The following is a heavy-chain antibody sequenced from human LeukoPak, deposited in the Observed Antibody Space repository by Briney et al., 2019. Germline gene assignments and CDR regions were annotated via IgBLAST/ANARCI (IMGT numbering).Heavy chain of an antibody. Sequence: GGSLTLSCAASGFTFSIYGMHWLRQAPGKGLEGGAVISYDGSNKYYADSVKGRFTLCSDNSKKTLYLQMNSLRAEDTAVYYCARARGIVVAYFDYWGQGTLVTVSS. CDR1: GFTFSIYG. CDR2: ISYDGSNK. D-gene: IGHD3-22*01. V-gene: IGHV3-30*03. J-gene: IGHJ4*02. CDR3: ARARGIVVAYFDY.